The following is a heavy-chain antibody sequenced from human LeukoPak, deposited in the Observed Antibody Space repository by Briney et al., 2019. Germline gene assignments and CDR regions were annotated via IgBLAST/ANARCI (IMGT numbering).Heavy chain of an antibody. J-gene: IGHJ6*03. V-gene: IGHV3-9*02. D-gene: IGHD6-19*01. CDR2: ISWNSGSI. CDR3: AKDSSSGWYSDYYYMDV. CDR1: GLTSSNYW. Sequence: GGSLRLSCAASGLTSSNYWMSWVRQGPGKGLEWVSGISWNSGSIGYADSVKGRFTISRDNAKNSLYLQMNSLRAEDTALYYCAKDSSSGWYSDYYYMDVWGKGTTVTISS.